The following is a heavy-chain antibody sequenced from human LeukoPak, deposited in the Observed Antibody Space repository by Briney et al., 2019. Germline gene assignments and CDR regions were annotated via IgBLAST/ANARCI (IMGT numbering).Heavy chain of an antibody. J-gene: IGHJ4*02. CDR3: ARVHYDSSGYPFDY. CDR1: GGSISSYY. D-gene: IGHD3-22*01. Sequence: SETLSLTCTVSGGSISSYYWSWIRQPPRKGLEWIGYTYYSGSANYNPSLKSRVTISVDTSKNQFSLKLSSVTAADTAVYYCARVHYDSSGYPFDYWGQGTLVTVSS. V-gene: IGHV4-59*01. CDR2: TYYSGSA.